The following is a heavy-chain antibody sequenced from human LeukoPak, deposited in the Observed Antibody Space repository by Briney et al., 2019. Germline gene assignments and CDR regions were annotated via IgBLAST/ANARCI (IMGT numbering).Heavy chain of an antibody. CDR2: ISGSGGST. Sequence: GGSLRLSCAASGFTFSSYGMTWVRQAPGKGLEWVSAISGSGGSTYYADSVKGRFTISRDNSKNTLYLQMNSLRAEDTAVYYCAKDESYAYYFDYWGQGTLVTVSS. J-gene: IGHJ4*02. D-gene: IGHD2-2*01. CDR1: GFTFSSYG. V-gene: IGHV3-23*01. CDR3: AKDESYAYYFDY.